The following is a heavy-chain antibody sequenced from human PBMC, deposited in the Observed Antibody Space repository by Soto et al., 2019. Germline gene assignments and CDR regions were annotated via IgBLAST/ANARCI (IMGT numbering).Heavy chain of an antibody. V-gene: IGHV3-11*01. Sequence: GGSLRLSCAASGFTFSDYYMTWNRQAPGKGLEWVSYISSGGGTIHYADSVKGRFTISRDNAKTSLYLQMNSLRAEDTAVYYCARTPIPYGSYHYDAWGQGTVVTLSS. CDR2: ISSGGGTI. J-gene: IGHJ5*02. CDR1: GFTFSDYY. D-gene: IGHD3-16*02. CDR3: ARTPIPYGSYHYDA.